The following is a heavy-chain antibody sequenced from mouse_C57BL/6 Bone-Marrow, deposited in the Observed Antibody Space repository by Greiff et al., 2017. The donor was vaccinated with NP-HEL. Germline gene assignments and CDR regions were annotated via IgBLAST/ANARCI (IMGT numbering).Heavy chain of an antibody. CDR2: IHPNSGST. Sequence: QVQLQQPGAELVKPGASVKLSCKASGYTFTSYWMHWVKQRPGQGLEWIGMIHPNSGSTNYNEKFKSKATLTVDKSSSTAYMQLSSLTSEDSAVYYCARSYYYGSSYPWWYFDVWGTGTTVTVSS. CDR3: ARSYYYGSSYPWWYFDV. CDR1: GYTFTSYW. V-gene: IGHV1-64*01. J-gene: IGHJ1*03. D-gene: IGHD1-1*01.